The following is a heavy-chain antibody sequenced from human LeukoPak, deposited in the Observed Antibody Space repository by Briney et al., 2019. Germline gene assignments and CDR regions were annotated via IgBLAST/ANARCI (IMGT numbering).Heavy chain of an antibody. CDR1: GFTFSSYG. J-gene: IGHJ6*03. CDR3: AKDQDCSSTSCYGVFGYYYYMDV. CDR2: IRYDGSNK. Sequence: SGGSLRLSCAASGFTFSSYGMHWVRQAPGKGLEWVAFIRYDGSNKYYADSVKGRFTISRDNSKNTLYLLMNSLRAEDTAVYYCAKDQDCSSTSCYGVFGYYYYMDVWGKGTTVTVSS. V-gene: IGHV3-30*02. D-gene: IGHD2-2*01.